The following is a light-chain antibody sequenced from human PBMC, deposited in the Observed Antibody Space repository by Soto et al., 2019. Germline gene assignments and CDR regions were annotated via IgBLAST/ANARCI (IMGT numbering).Light chain of an antibody. CDR2: LNSDGSH. CDR1: SGHSIYT. V-gene: IGLV4-69*02. CDR3: QTWGSGVRV. J-gene: IGLJ2*01. Sequence: QLVLTQSPSASASLGASVRLTCTLSSGHSIYTIAWHQQQPGKGPRYLMKLNSDGSHSKGDGIPDRFSGSSSGADRYLTISSLQSEDEADYYCQTWGSGVRVFGGGTKVTVL.